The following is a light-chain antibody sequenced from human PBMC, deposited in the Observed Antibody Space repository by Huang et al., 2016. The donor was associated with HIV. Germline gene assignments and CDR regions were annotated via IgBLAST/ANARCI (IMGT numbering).Light chain of an antibody. Sequence: DIVMTQSPDSLAVSLGERATINCKSSQSVLYSSKNKNYLTWYQQKPGQPPKLRMYWESTRESGVPDRFSGSGSGTDFTLTISSLQAEDVAVYYCQQYYSSPITVGQGTRLEIK. CDR3: QQYYSSPIT. CDR2: WES. V-gene: IGKV4-1*01. CDR1: QSVLYSSKNKNY. J-gene: IGKJ5*01.